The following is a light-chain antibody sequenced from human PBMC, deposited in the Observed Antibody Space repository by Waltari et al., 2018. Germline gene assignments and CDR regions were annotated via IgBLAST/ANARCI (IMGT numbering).Light chain of an antibody. CDR1: SSDVGSYNY. CDR3: CSYAGSSTFVV. Sequence: QSALTQPASVSGSPGQSITISCTGTSSDVGSYNYVAWYQQRPGKAPKLLIYEVNKRPSGAFNRFSGAKSGNTASLTISGLQAEDEADYHCCSYAGSSTFVVFGGGTKVTVL. V-gene: IGLV2-23*02. CDR2: EVN. J-gene: IGLJ3*02.